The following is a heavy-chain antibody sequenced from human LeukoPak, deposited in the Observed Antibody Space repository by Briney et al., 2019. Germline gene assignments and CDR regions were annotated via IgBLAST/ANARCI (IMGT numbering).Heavy chain of an antibody. Sequence: SVKVSCKASEATLSSYPISWVQQAPGQGLKWMGGIIPIFGTANYAQKFQGRVTITADESTSTAHMELSSLRSEDTAVYYCARSEGWFDPWGQGTLVTVSS. CDR2: IIPIFGTA. V-gene: IGHV1-69*13. CDR3: ARSEGWFDP. J-gene: IGHJ5*02. CDR1: EATLSSYP.